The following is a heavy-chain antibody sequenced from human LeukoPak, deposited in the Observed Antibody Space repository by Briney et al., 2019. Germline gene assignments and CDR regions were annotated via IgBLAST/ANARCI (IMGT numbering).Heavy chain of an antibody. CDR2: INPNSGGT. CDR1: GYTFTGYY. J-gene: IGHJ4*02. V-gene: IGHV1-2*02. CDR3: ARGQVGGGAIFDY. Sequence: GASVKVSCKASGYTFTGYYMHWVRQAPGQGLEWMGWINPNSGGTNYAQKFQDRVTMTRDTSISTAYMELSRLRPDDTAMYYCARGQVGGGAIFDYWGQGTLVTVSS. D-gene: IGHD1-26*01.